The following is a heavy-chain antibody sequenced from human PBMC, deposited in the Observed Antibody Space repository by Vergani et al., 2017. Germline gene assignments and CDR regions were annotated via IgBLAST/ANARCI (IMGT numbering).Heavy chain of an antibody. V-gene: IGHV3-33*01. D-gene: IGHD1-26*01. Sequence: QVQLVESGGGVVQPGRSLRLSCAASGFTFSSYGMHWVRQAPGKGLEWVAVIWYDGYNKYYAGSVKGRFTISRDNSQNTLYLQMNSLRAEDTAVYYCARDINPGSYSTPDYWGQGTLVTVSS. CDR2: IWYDGYNK. J-gene: IGHJ4*02. CDR3: ARDINPGSYSTPDY. CDR1: GFTFSSYG.